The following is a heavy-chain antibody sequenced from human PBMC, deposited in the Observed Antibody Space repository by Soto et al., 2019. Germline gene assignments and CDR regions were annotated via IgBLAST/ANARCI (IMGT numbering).Heavy chain of an antibody. Sequence: ASVKVSCKASGYTSTNYGMHWVRQAPGQRLEWMGWINAGSGNTKYSQKFQGRITITRDTSASTVYMELSSLRSEDTAVYYCAISPKMGYDILTGYYWFGWFDPWGQGTLVTVSS. J-gene: IGHJ5*02. V-gene: IGHV1-3*01. CDR2: INAGSGNT. CDR1: GYTSTNYG. D-gene: IGHD3-9*01. CDR3: AISPKMGYDILTGYYWFGWFDP.